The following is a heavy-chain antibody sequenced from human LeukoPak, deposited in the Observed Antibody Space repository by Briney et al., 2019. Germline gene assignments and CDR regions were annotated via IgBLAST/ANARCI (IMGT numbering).Heavy chain of an antibody. Sequence: SETLSLTCAVYGGSFSGDFWSWIRQSPGKGLEWIGEINHGGSTTYNPSLKSRVTISVDTSKNQFSLKLRSVTAADTAVYYCAXXXXXNWYNERGAFDVWGQGTMVTVSS. V-gene: IGHV4-34*01. CDR1: GGSFSGDF. D-gene: IGHD1/OR15-1a*01. J-gene: IGHJ3*01. CDR2: INHGGST. CDR3: AXXXXXNWYNERGAFDV.